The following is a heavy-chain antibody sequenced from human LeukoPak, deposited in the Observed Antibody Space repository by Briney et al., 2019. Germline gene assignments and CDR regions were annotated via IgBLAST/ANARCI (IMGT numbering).Heavy chain of an antibody. V-gene: IGHV3-43D*03. CDR1: GFTFDDYA. CDR2: ISWDGGST. Sequence: QAGGSLRLSCAASGFTFDDYAMHWVRQAPGKGLEWVSLISWDGGSTYYADSVKGRFTISRDNSKNSLYLQMNSLRAEDTALYYCAKGHCSGGSCYPDNYYYGMDVWGQGTTVIVSS. CDR3: AKGHCSGGSCYPDNYYYGMDV. J-gene: IGHJ6*02. D-gene: IGHD2-15*01.